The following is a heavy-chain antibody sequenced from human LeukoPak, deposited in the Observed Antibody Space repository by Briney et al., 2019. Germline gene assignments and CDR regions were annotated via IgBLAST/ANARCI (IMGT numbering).Heavy chain of an antibody. D-gene: IGHD3-10*01. J-gene: IGHJ4*02. Sequence: SETLSLTCTVSGGSISSSSYYWGWIRQPPGKGLEWIGFIYYSGSTNYNPSLRRRVTISVDTSKNQFSLRLNSVTAADTAVYYCARVGVRGVTYDYWGQGTLVTVSS. CDR3: ARVGVRGVTYDY. V-gene: IGHV4-61*05. CDR2: IYYSGST. CDR1: GGSISSSSYY.